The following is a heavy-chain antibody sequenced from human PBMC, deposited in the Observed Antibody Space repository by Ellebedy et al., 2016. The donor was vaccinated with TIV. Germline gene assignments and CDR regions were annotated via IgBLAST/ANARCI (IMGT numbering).Heavy chain of an antibody. CDR1: GYSFTSYW. V-gene: IGHV5-51*01. D-gene: IGHD3-10*01. CDR2: IFPGDSAT. J-gene: IGHJ6*03. Sequence: GGSLRLXCQGFGYSFTSYWIGWVRQMPGKGLEWLGIIFPGDSATRYSPSFQGQVSFSADTSISTAYLQWSSLQASDTGIYFCARGPPHGVYYYIDVWGKGTTVTVSS. CDR3: ARGPPHGVYYYIDV.